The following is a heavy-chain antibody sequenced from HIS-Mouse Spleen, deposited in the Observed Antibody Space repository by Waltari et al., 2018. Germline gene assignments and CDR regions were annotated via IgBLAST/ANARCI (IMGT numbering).Heavy chain of an antibody. CDR2: MYDSGST. V-gene: IGHV4-39*07. CDR3: AREIPYSSSWYDWYFDL. Sequence: QLQLPESGPGLVKPSETLSLTCTVSGGSLTVSSYYWGWIRHPPGKGLEWIGSMYDSGSTYYNPSLKSRVTISVDTSKNQFSLKLSSVTAADTAVYYCAREIPYSSSWYDWYFDLWGRGTLVTVSS. J-gene: IGHJ2*01. D-gene: IGHD6-13*01. CDR1: GGSLTVSSYY.